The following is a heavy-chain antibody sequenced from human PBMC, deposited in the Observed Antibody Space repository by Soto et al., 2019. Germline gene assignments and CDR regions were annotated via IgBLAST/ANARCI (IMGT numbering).Heavy chain of an antibody. J-gene: IGHJ4*02. CDR2: IYSSGST. Sequence: SETLSLTCTVSGGSIGSYYWSWVRQTPGKGLEWIGYIYSSGSTNYNPSLKSRVSFSVDTSKDQFSLNLSSVTAADTAVYFCARGLTGSPIPGEYWGQGTLVTVS. CDR3: ARGLTGSPIPGEY. V-gene: IGHV4-59*01. CDR1: GGSIGSYY. D-gene: IGHD3-16*01.